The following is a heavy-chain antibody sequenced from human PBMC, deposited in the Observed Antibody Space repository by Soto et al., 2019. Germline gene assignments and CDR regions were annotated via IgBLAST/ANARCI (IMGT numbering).Heavy chain of an antibody. CDR2: IYYSGST. CDR1: GGSISSYY. J-gene: IGHJ3*02. D-gene: IGHD3-16*02. Sequence: SETLSLPCTVSGGSISSYYWSWIRQPPGKGLEWIGYIYYSGSTNYNPSLKSRVTISVDTSKNQFSLKLSSVTAADTAVYYCARADTMITFGGVIPRDNAFDTRGQGTMVTVS. CDR3: ARADTMITFGGVIPRDNAFDT. V-gene: IGHV4-59*01.